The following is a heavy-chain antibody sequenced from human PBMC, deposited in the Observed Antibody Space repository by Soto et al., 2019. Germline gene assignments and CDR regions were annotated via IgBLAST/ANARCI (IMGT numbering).Heavy chain of an antibody. D-gene: IGHD3-10*01. CDR1: GGSISSSSYY. CDR3: ARQARSPGYYGSGSYFNFDY. J-gene: IGHJ4*02. CDR2: IYYSGST. V-gene: IGHV4-39*01. Sequence: SETLSLTCTVSGGSISSSSYYWGWIRQPPGKGLEWIGSIYYSGSTYYNPSLKSRVTISVDTSKNQFSLKLSSVTAADTAVYYCARQARSPGYYGSGSYFNFDYWGQGTLVTVSS.